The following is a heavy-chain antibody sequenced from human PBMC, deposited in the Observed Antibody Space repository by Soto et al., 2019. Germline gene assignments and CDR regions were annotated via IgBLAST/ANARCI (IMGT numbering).Heavy chain of an antibody. Sequence: QVQLVQSGAEVKKPGASVKVSCKASGYTFTNYGINWVRQAPGQGLEWMGWVSGSNGNTNYAQKFQGRVTMTTDTSTSAAYMERRSLRSDDTAVYYGGSPTCRGGCMELWGQGTTVTVSS. CDR2: VSGSNGNT. V-gene: IGHV1-18*01. CDR1: GYTFTNYG. CDR3: GSPTCRGGCMEL. D-gene: IGHD3-16*01. J-gene: IGHJ6*02.